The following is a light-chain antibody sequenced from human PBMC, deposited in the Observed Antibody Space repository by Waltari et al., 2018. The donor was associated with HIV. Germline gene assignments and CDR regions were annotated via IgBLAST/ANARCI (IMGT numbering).Light chain of an antibody. CDR2: RTT. CDR3: ALWTDTLTGWV. V-gene: IGLV1-44*01. J-gene: IGLJ3*02. CDR1: TSNIAVDS. Sequence: QTVLTQPHSASGTPGQRVTISCSGATSNIAVDSVNWYHHVPGTAPRLLIYRTTQRPSGVPGRFSGCMSGTSASLAISGLHYEDDGDYYCALWTDTLTGWVFGGGTKVTVL.